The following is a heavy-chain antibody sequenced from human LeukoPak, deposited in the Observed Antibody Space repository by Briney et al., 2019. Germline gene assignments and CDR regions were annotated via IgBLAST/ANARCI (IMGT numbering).Heavy chain of an antibody. Sequence: ASVKVSCKASGYTFTSYGISWVRQAPGQGLEWMGWISAYNGNTNYAQKLQGRVTMTTDTSTSRAYMELRSLRSDDTAVYYCARAKLWFGEFYYFDYWGQGTLVTVSS. CDR2: ISAYNGNT. CDR1: GYTFTSYG. CDR3: ARAKLWFGEFYYFDY. D-gene: IGHD3-10*01. J-gene: IGHJ4*02. V-gene: IGHV1-18*04.